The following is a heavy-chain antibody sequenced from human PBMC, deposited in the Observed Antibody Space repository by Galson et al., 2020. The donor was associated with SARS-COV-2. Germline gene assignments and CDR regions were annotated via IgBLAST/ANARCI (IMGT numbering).Heavy chain of an antibody. V-gene: IGHV3-23*01. D-gene: IGHD3-3*01. CDR2: ISGSGGST. Sequence: GGSLRLSCAASGFTFSSFAMSWVRQAPGKGLEWVSGISGSGGSTYYADSVKGRFTISRDNSKNTLYLQMNSLRAEDTAVYYCEKFPYGHKIFGVVTNDYWGQGTLVTVSS. CDR1: GFTFSSFA. J-gene: IGHJ4*02. CDR3: EKFPYGHKIFGVVTNDY.